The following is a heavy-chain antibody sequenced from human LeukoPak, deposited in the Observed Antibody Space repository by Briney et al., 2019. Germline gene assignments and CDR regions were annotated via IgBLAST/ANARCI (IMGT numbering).Heavy chain of an antibody. Sequence: GSLRLSCAASGFTFSSYSMNWVLQPPGEGLEWVSSISSSSSYIYYADSVKGRFTISGDNAKNSLYLQMNSLRAEDTAVYYCARDLRALRLSIAVPDYWGQGTLVTVSS. CDR3: ARDLRALRLSIAVPDY. J-gene: IGHJ4*02. D-gene: IGHD6-19*01. CDR2: ISSSSSYI. CDR1: GFTFSSYS. V-gene: IGHV3-21*01.